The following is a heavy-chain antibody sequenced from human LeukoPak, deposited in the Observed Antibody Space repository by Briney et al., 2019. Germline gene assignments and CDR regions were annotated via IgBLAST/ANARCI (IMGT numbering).Heavy chain of an antibody. D-gene: IGHD1-20*01. V-gene: IGHV3-7*01. CDR3: ASPRSITGNPIDY. Sequence: GGSLRFSCAASGFTFSSYWMSWVRQAPGKGLEWVANIKQDGSEKYYADSVKGRFTISRDNAKNSLYLQMNSLRAEDTAVYYCASPRSITGNPIDYWGQGTLVTVSS. CDR2: IKQDGSEK. J-gene: IGHJ4*02. CDR1: GFTFSSYW.